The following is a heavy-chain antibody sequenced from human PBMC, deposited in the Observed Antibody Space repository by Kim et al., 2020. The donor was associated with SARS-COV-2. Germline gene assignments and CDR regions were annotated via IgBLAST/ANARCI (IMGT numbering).Heavy chain of an antibody. CDR1: GDFTGDFVSVYY. V-gene: IGHV4-59*13. CDR3: ARGTTVTRFDP. J-gene: IGHJ5*02. CDR2: VYFGGRT. Sequence: SETLSLTCTVSGDFTGDFVSVYYWNWIRQPPGKGLEWIGYVYFGGRTNYNTSLASRVTISADTSKNQFSLRLTSVTVADTAVYYCARGTTVTRFDPWGQG. D-gene: IGHD4-17*01.